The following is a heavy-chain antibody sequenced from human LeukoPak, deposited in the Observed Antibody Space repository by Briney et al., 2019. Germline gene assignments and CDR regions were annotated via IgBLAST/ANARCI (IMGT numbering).Heavy chain of an antibody. J-gene: IGHJ5*02. V-gene: IGHV1-18*01. D-gene: IGHD1-26*01. CDR3: ARDTKRSRARWENLGFDP. CDR1: GYTFSSYG. Sequence: ASVKVSCKASGYTFSSYGISWVRQAPGQGLEWMGWISGYDDNTKYYAQKLQGRVTMTTDTSTSTAYMELRSLRSDDTAVYYCARDTKRSRARWENLGFDPWGQGTLVTVSS. CDR2: ISGYDDNT.